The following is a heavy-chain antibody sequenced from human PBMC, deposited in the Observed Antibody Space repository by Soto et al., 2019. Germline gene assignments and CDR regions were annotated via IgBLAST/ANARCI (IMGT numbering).Heavy chain of an antibody. CDR1: GDSVSSNSAA. CDR3: ASNGQWSGYDAFDI. Sequence: KQSQTLSLTYAISGDSVSSNSAAWNWIRQSPSRGLEWLGRTYYRSKWYNDYAVSVKSRITINPDTSKNQFSLQLNSVTPEDTAVYYCASNGQWSGYDAFDIWGQGTMVTVSS. D-gene: IGHD3-3*01. CDR2: TYYRSKWYN. V-gene: IGHV6-1*01. J-gene: IGHJ3*02.